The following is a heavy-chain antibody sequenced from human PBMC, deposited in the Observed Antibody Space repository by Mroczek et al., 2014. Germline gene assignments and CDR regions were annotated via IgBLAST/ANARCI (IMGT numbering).Heavy chain of an antibody. CDR3: ARDRRGQWLARDAFDI. Sequence: ESGGGVVRPGGSLRLSCAASGFTFDDYGMSWVRQAPGKGLEWVSGINWNGGSTGYADSVKGRFTISRDNAKNSLYLQMNSLRAEDTALYHCARDRRGQWLARDAFDIVGPRDKWSPSL. D-gene: IGHD6-19*01. J-gene: IGHJ3*02. V-gene: IGHV3-20*01. CDR2: INWNGGST. CDR1: GFTFDDYG.